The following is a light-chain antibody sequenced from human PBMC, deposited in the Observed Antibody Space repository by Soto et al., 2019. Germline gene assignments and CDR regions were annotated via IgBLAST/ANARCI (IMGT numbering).Light chain of an antibody. V-gene: IGLV3-1*01. Sequence: YDLTQPPSVSVSPGQTASITCSGDKLGDKYACWYQQKPGQSPVLVIYQDSKRPSGIPERFSGSNSGNTATLTISGTQAMDEADYYCQAWDSSTAVFGTGTKVTVL. CDR3: QAWDSSTAV. CDR1: KLGDKY. CDR2: QDS. J-gene: IGLJ1*01.